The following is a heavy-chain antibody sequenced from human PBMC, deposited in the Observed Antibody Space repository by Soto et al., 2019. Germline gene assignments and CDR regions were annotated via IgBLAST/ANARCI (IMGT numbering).Heavy chain of an antibody. CDR1: GGSISSSSYY. CDR2: IYYSGTT. J-gene: IGHJ3*02. Sequence: QLQLQESGPGLVKPSETLSLTCTVSGGSISSSSYYWGWIRQPPGKGLEWIGSIYYSGTTYYNPSLKSRVTMAVDTAKNQFSRKLSSVTAADTAVYYCARQGGTYTTGTAFDIWGQGTMVTVSS. CDR3: ARQGGTYTTGTAFDI. V-gene: IGHV4-39*01. D-gene: IGHD3-16*01.